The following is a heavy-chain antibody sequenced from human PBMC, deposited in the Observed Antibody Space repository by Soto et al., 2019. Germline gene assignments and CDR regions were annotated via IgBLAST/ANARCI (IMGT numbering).Heavy chain of an antibody. D-gene: IGHD2-15*01. J-gene: IGHJ5*02. CDR2: IKQDGSQK. Sequence: EVQLVESGGGLVQPGGSLTVSCAASGFSFSTYWMSWVRQAPGKGLEWVANIKQDGSQKYYMDSVKGRFTIYRDNAKNPLYLKMNSLGGEGTAIYYCAKPYCSGCCRYNWFDPWGQGTLVTVSS. V-gene: IGHV3-7*03. CDR1: GFSFSTYW. CDR3: AKPYCSGCCRYNWFDP.